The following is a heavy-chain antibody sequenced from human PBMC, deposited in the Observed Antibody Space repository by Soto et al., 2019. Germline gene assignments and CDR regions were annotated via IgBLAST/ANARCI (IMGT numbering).Heavy chain of an antibody. V-gene: IGHV1-69*02. CDR3: ARGGKLGGDLDV. CDR2: IIPVLDLA. D-gene: IGHD3-10*01. CDR1: GGTFNRET. J-gene: IGHJ6*04. Sequence: QAQLVQSGAEVKKPGSSVKVSCKASGGTFNRETFSWVRQAPGQGLQWMGRIIPVLDLADYTQKFEGRVTINADTSTTTVYLVLSGLVSDDPAVYYCARGGKLGGDLDVWGKGTPVIVSS.